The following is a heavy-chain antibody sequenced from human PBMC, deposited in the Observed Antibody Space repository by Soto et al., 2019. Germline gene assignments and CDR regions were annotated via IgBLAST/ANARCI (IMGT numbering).Heavy chain of an antibody. J-gene: IGHJ4*02. CDR2: ISSSSGST. Sequence: EVQLLESGGGLVQPGGSLRLSCAPSGFTFSNYAMNWVRQAPGKGLEWVSTISSSSGSTYYADSVKGRFTISRDNSKNFLYLQMNSLRGDDTAVYYCGKGGSERYSGQHSDYWGQGTLVTISS. D-gene: IGHD5-12*01. CDR3: GKGGSERYSGQHSDY. CDR1: GFTFSNYA. V-gene: IGHV3-23*01.